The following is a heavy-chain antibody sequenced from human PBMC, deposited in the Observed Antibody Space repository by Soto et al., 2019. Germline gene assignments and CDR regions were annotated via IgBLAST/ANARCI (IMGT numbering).Heavy chain of an antibody. CDR2: IYPGDSDT. J-gene: IGHJ6*02. CDR1: GYSFTSYW. Sequence: GESLKISCKGSGYSFTSYWIGWVRQMPGKGLEWMGIIYPGDSDTRYSPSFQGQVTISADKSISTAYLQWSSLKASDTAMYYCARVVAAAGTRYYYGMDVWGQGTTVTVSS. D-gene: IGHD6-13*01. V-gene: IGHV5-51*01. CDR3: ARVVAAAGTRYYYGMDV.